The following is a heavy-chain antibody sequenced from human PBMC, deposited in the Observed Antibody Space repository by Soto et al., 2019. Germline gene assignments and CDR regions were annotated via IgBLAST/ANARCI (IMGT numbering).Heavy chain of an antibody. CDR1: GFSVSSNY. D-gene: IGHD6-19*01. CDR3: AKSRGWYDFDY. V-gene: IGHV3-53*01. Sequence: GGSLRLSCVVSGFSVSSNYMSWVRQAPGKGLDWVSVIYSDGTTYYVDSVKGRFTISRHNSKNTLYLQMNSLRVEDTAVYYCAKSRGWYDFDYWGQGALVTVSS. J-gene: IGHJ4*02. CDR2: IYSDGTT.